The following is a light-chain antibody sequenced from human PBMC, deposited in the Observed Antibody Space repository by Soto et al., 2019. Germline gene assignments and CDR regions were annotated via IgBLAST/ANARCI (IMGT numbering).Light chain of an antibody. CDR2: AAS. Sequence: EIVLTQSPGTLSFSPGERATLSCRTSESVGSSLLAWYQQKPGQAPRLLIDAASSRAPGISDRFSGSGSLTDITLIIDRLDPEDYAGYYCQHKGRTFGQGTPLEIK. CDR1: ESVGSSL. CDR3: QHKGRT. V-gene: IGKV3-20*01. J-gene: IGKJ5*01.